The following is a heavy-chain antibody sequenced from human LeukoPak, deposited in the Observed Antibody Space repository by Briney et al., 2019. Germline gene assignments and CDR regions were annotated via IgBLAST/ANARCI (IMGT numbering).Heavy chain of an antibody. J-gene: IGHJ4*02. CDR1: GGSISSYY. CDR2: IYYSGST. Sequence: SETLSLTCTVSGGSISSYYWSWIRQPPGKGMEWIGYIYYSGSTNYNPSLKSRVTISVDTSKNQFSLKLSSVTAADTAVYYCARTEAVAGSFDYWGQGTLVTVSS. V-gene: IGHV4-59*01. D-gene: IGHD6-19*01. CDR3: ARTEAVAGSFDY.